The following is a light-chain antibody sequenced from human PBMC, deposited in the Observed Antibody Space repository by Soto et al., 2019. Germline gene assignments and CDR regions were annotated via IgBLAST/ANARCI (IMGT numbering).Light chain of an antibody. CDR1: QRIXEH. CDR2: CAA. CDR3: QQSYNTVCT. V-gene: IGKV1-39*01. J-gene: IGKJ1*01. Sequence: DIQMTQWAASLSASVEECLIITCLARQRIXEHLNWYQQKPGKPSKVLXVCAASLQTGGPSRLSGSGSGTDFALTISSLQPEYFANYYCQQSYNTVCTFGQGTKVDI.